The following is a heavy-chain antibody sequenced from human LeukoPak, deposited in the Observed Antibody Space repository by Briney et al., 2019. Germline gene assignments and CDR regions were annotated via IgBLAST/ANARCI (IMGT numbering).Heavy chain of an antibody. CDR3: AGTPRWLQFDS. CDR1: GGSVSNSSYY. CDR2: IYYSGST. Sequence: PSETLSLTCTVSGGSVSNSSYYWGWIRQPPGKGLEWIGSIYYSGSTYYNPSLKSRVTISVDTSKNQLSLKLNSVTAADTAVYYCAGTPRWLQFDSWGQGTLVTVSS. J-gene: IGHJ4*02. V-gene: IGHV4-39*07. D-gene: IGHD5-24*01.